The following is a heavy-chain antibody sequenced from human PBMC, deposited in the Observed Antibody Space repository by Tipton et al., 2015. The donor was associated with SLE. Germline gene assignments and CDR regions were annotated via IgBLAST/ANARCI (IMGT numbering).Heavy chain of an antibody. CDR2: ISYDGSNK. CDR1: GFTFSSYA. D-gene: IGHD3-3*01. V-gene: IGHV3-30-3*01. CDR3: APTYDFWSGYAFDI. J-gene: IGHJ3*02. Sequence: SLRLSCAASGFTFSSYAMHWVRQAPGKGLEWVAVISYDGSNKYYADSVKGRFTISRDNSKNTLYLQMNSLRAEDTAVYYCAPTYDFWSGYAFDIWGQGTMVTVSS.